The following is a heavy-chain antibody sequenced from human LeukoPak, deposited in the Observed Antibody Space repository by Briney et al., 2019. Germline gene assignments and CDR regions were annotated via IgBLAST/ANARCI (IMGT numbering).Heavy chain of an antibody. CDR1: GFTFSRHA. J-gene: IGHJ6*02. V-gene: IGHV3-30*04. D-gene: IGHD3-9*01. CDR3: AKDGGRYFDWLPPLVYYGMDV. Sequence: PGGSLRLSCAASGFTFSRHAMHWVRQAPGKGLEWVAVISYDGRNKYYGDSVKGRFTISRDNSKNTLYLQMNSLRADDTAVYYCAKDGGRYFDWLPPLVYYGMDVWGQGTTVTVSS. CDR2: ISYDGRNK.